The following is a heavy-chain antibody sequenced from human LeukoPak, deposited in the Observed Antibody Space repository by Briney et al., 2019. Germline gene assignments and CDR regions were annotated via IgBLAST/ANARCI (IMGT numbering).Heavy chain of an antibody. D-gene: IGHD5-12*01. Sequence: GGSLRLSCVTSGFTFSSFWMNWVRQAPGKGLEWVANIKQDGSEQYSVDSVKGRFTISRDNAKRSLSLHMDSLRAEDTAVYYCATTGGYDYWYFDLWGRGTLVTVSS. CDR2: IKQDGSEQ. CDR1: GFTFSSFW. CDR3: ATTGGYDYWYFDL. V-gene: IGHV3-7*01. J-gene: IGHJ2*01.